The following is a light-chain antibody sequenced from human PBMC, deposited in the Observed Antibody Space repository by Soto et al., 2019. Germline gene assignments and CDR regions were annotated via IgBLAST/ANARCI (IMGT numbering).Light chain of an antibody. V-gene: IGKV3-20*01. Sequence: EIVLTQSPGTLSLSSGERATLSCRASQSVRSNYLAWYQQKPGQAPRLLIYGASSRATGIPYRFGGSGSGTDFTLTISRLEPEVFAVYYCQQYASSPLTFGGGTKVEIK. CDR3: QQYASSPLT. J-gene: IGKJ4*01. CDR1: QSVRSNY. CDR2: GAS.